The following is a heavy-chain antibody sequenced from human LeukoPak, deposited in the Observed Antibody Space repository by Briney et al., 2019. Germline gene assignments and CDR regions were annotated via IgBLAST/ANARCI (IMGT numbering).Heavy chain of an antibody. V-gene: IGHV4-34*01. CDR3: ARALGYCSGGSCHAHP. J-gene: IGHJ5*02. Sequence: SEALSLTCAVYGGSFSGYYWSWIRQPPGKGREWIGEINHSGSTNYNPSLKSRVTISVDTSKNQFSLKLSSVTAADTAVYYCARALGYCSGGSCHAHPWGQGTLVTVSS. CDR1: GGSFSGYY. CDR2: INHSGST. D-gene: IGHD2-15*01.